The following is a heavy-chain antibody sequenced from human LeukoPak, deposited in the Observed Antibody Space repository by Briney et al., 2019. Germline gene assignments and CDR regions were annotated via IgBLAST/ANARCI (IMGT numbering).Heavy chain of an antibody. D-gene: IGHD6-19*01. J-gene: IGHJ4*02. CDR2: INNDGSST. V-gene: IGHV3-74*01. CDR1: GFTFSTYW. CDR3: ARVQSSGWYPD. Sequence: GGSLRLSCAASGFTFSTYWMHWVRQAPGEGLVWVSRINNDGSSTGYADSVKGRFTISRDNVKNTVYLQMNSLTAEDTAVYYCARVQSSGWYPDWGQGTLVTVSS.